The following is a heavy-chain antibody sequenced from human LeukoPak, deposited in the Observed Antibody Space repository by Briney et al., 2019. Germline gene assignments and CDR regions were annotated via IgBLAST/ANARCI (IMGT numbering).Heavy chain of an antibody. Sequence: GASVKVSCKASGYTFTGYYMHWVRQAPGQGLEWMGWINPNSGGTNYAQKFQGRVTMTRDTSISTAYMELSRLRSDDTAVYYCARVQVAATLRADWFDPWGQGTLVTVSS. D-gene: IGHD2-15*01. CDR1: GYTFTGYY. J-gene: IGHJ5*02. CDR2: INPNSGGT. V-gene: IGHV1-2*02. CDR3: ARVQVAATLRADWFDP.